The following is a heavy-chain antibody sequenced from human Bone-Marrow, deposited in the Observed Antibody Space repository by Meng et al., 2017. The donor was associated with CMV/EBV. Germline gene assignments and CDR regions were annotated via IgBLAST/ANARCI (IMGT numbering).Heavy chain of an antibody. V-gene: IGHV3-74*01. J-gene: IGHJ6*01. CDR2: INSDGSST. Sequence: GGSLRLSCAASGFTFSSYWMHWVRQAPGKGLVWVSRINSDGSSTSYADSVKCRFTISRDNAKNTLYLQMNSLRAEDTAVYYCARDWAHHSSSWYWDYYYGMDVWGQGTTVTVSS. CDR3: ARDWAHHSSSWYWDYYYGMDV. D-gene: IGHD6-13*01. CDR1: GFTFSSYW.